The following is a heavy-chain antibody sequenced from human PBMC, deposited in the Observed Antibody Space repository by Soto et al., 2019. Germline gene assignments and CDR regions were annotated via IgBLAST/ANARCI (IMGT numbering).Heavy chain of an antibody. CDR1: LFTFRNNA. V-gene: IGHV3-30*04. J-gene: IGHJ4*02. CDR2: ISHDGGFK. CDR3: TREDILGARSFDY. D-gene: IGHD1-26*01. Sequence: WGSLRLSCAASLFTFRNNAMHWVRQFPGKGLEWVALISHDGGFKYYADSVKGRFTVSRDNAKNSQYLQMNSLRDEDTAVYYCTREDILGARSFDYWGQGTLVTGAS.